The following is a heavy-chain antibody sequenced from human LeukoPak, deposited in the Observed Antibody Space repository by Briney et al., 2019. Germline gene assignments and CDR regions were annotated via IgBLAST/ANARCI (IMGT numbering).Heavy chain of an antibody. CDR2: ISGSGGST. CDR3: VKRTVNYPFDF. J-gene: IGHJ4*02. CDR1: RFTLSSFA. D-gene: IGHD1-7*01. Sequence: PGGSLRLSCAASRFTLSSFAMNWVRQAPGKGLEWVSAISGSGGSTFYADSVKGRFTISRDNSENTLYLQMNSLRAEDTAVYYCVKRTVNYPFDFWGQGTLLTVSS. V-gene: IGHV3-23*01.